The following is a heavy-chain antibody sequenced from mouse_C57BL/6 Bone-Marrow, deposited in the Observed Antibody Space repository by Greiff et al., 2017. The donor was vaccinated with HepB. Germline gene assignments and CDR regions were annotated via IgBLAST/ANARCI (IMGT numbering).Heavy chain of an antibody. V-gene: IGHV14-4*01. CDR1: GFNIKDDY. J-gene: IGHJ3*01. D-gene: IGHD2-3*01. CDR3: TSDGYCPAWFAY. CDR2: IDPENGDT. Sequence: VQLQQSGAELVRPGASVKLSCTASGFNIKDDYMHWVKQRPEQGLEWIGWIDPENGDTEYASKFQGKATITADTSSNTAYLQLSSLTSEDTAVYYCTSDGYCPAWFAYWGQGTLVTVSA.